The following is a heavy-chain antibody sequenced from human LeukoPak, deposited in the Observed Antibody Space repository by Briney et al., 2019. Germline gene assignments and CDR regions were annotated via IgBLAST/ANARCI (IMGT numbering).Heavy chain of an antibody. CDR2: ISAYNGNT. Sequence: ASVKVSCKASGYTFVDYYIHWVRQAPGQGLEWMGWISAYNGNTNYAQKLQGRVTMTTDTSTSTAYMELRSLRSGDTAVYYCARDRLVYSSSVSGIFDYWGQGTLVTVSS. J-gene: IGHJ4*02. D-gene: IGHD6-13*01. CDR1: GYTFVDYY. V-gene: IGHV1-18*04. CDR3: ARDRLVYSSSVSGIFDY.